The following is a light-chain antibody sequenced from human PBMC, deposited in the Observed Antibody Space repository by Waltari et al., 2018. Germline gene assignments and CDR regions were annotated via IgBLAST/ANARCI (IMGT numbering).Light chain of an antibody. CDR1: NLGGKN. CDR2: CGS. Sequence: SYVLTQPPSVSLAPGKTPRITCRGNNLGGKNVQWYQQKPGPAPVFVVSCGSDRPSGIPGRFSGSNSGNSATLTISRVEAGDEADFYCQVWDGGSDPHVVFGGGTKLTVL. J-gene: IGLJ2*01. CDR3: QVWDGGSDPHVV. V-gene: IGLV3-21*03.